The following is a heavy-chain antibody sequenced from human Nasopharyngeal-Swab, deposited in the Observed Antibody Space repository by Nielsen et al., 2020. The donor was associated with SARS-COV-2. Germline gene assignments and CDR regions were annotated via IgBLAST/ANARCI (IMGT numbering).Heavy chain of an antibody. Sequence: WIRQPPGKGLEWIGEINHSGSTNYNPPLKSRVTISVDTSKNQFSLKLSSVTAADTAVYYCARGFRTPIVVVVAACCPAHGGHWFDPWGQGTLVTVSS. CDR2: INHSGST. CDR3: ARGFRTPIVVVVAACCPAHGGHWFDP. V-gene: IGHV4-34*01. D-gene: IGHD2-15*01. J-gene: IGHJ5*02.